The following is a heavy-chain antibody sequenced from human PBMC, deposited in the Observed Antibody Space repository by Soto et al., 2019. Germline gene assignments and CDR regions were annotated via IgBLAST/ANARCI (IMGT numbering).Heavy chain of an antibody. CDR1: GASVTRAGSY. V-gene: IGHV4-31*11. J-gene: IGHJ4*02. CDR3: AIRTTVTTFDY. Sequence: QVQLQESGPGLVKPSQTLSLTCDVSGASVTRAGSYWGWIRQRPGQGLEWIGYIYFDGTTYYNPSVRSRVTISAVTSRHELSLSLSFLTAADTAVYYCAIRTTVTTFDYWGQGTLVTVSS. CDR2: IYFDGTT. D-gene: IGHD4-17*01.